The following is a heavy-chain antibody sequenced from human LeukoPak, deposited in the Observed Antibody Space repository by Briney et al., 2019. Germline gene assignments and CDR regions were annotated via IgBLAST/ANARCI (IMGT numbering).Heavy chain of an antibody. Sequence: GASVKVSCKVSGYTLTELSMHWVRQAPGKGLEWMGGFDPEDGETIYAQKFQGRVTMTEDTSTDTAYMELSSLRSEDTAVYYCATVSHSGSPPIFDYWGQGTLVTVSS. D-gene: IGHD1-26*01. CDR1: GYTLTELS. V-gene: IGHV1-24*01. CDR2: FDPEDGET. J-gene: IGHJ4*02. CDR3: ATVSHSGSPPIFDY.